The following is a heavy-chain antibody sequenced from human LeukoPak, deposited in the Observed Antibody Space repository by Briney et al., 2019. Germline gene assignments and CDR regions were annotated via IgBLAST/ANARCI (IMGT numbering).Heavy chain of an antibody. V-gene: IGHV3-30*18. J-gene: IGHJ4*02. Sequence: GGSLRLSCAASGFSFRSYGMHWVRQTPGKGLEWVAVISYDGSNKYYADSVKGRFTISRDNSKNTLYLQMNSLRPEDTAVYYCAEDKLQLLILDYFDYWGQGTLVTVSS. D-gene: IGHD4-11*01. CDR1: GFSFRSYG. CDR2: ISYDGSNK. CDR3: AEDKLQLLILDYFDY.